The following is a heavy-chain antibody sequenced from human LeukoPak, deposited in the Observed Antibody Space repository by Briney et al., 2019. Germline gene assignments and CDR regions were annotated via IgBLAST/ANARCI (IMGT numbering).Heavy chain of an antibody. CDR1: GFTFSSYW. V-gene: IGHV3-7*03. CDR3: ASRIAAAGAEYFQH. J-gene: IGHJ1*01. D-gene: IGHD6-13*01. Sequence: GGSLRLSCAASGFTFSSYWMSWVRQAPGKGLEWVANIKQDGSEKYYVDSVKGRFTISRDNAKNSLYLQMNSLRAEDTAVYYCASRIAAAGAEYFQHWGRGTLVTVSS. CDR2: IKQDGSEK.